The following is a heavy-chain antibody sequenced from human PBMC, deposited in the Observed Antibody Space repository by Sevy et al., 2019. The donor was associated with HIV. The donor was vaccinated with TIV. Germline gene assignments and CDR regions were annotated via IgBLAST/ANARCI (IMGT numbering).Heavy chain of an antibody. CDR2: IIPIFGTA. D-gene: IGHD3-10*01. CDR3: AGSLGSVPFDY. V-gene: IGHV1-69*13. J-gene: IGHJ4*02. CDR1: GGTFSSYA. Sequence: ASVKVSCKASGGTFSSYAISWVRQAPGQGLEWMGGIIPIFGTANYAQKFQGRVTITADESTSTAYMELSSLRSEDTAVYYCAGSLGSVPFDYWGQGTLVTGSS.